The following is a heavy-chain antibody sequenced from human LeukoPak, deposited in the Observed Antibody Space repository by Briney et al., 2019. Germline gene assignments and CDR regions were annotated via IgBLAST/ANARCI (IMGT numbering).Heavy chain of an antibody. J-gene: IGHJ6*03. CDR1: GGTFSSYA. Sequence: ASVKVSCKASGGTFSSYAISWVRQAPGQGLEWMGGIIPIFGTANYAQKFQGRVTITADESTSTAYMELSSLRSEDTAVYYCARNSGVRVHYYYYYMDVWGKGTSVTISS. V-gene: IGHV1-69*13. D-gene: IGHD3-10*01. CDR3: ARNSGVRVHYYYYYMDV. CDR2: IIPIFGTA.